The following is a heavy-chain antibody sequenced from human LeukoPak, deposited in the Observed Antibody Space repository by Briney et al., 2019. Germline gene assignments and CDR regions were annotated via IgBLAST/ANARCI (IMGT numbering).Heavy chain of an antibody. CDR1: GFTFSSYE. Sequence: PGGSLRLSCAASGFTFSSYEMNWVRQAPGKGLEWVSYISSSGSTIYYADSVKGRFTISRDNAKNSLYLQMNSLRAEDTAVYYCAKNLKGGNSGQYFQHWGQGTLVTVSS. J-gene: IGHJ1*01. V-gene: IGHV3-48*03. CDR3: AKNLKGGNSGQYFQH. D-gene: IGHD4-23*01. CDR2: ISSSGSTI.